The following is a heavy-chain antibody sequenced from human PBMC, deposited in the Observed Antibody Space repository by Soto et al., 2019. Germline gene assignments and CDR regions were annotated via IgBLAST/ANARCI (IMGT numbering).Heavy chain of an antibody. CDR2: VTGSGGDT. CDR1: GFTFSNYA. Sequence: GGSLRLSCAASGFTFSNYAMSWVRQAPGQGLEWVSSVTGSGGDTYYADSVQGRFTISRDNSQNSLYLQMNSLRTEDTALYYCAKDTTSSGITTIFDYWGQGTLVTVSS. J-gene: IGHJ4*02. CDR3: AKDTTSSGITTIFDY. D-gene: IGHD3-10*01. V-gene: IGHV3-23*01.